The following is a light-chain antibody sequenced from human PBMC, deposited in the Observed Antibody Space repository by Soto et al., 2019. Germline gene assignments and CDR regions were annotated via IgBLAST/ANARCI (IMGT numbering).Light chain of an antibody. J-gene: IGLJ1*01. CDR2: RVN. CDR3: LLYYGGVHV. Sequence: QAVVTQEPSLTVSPGGTVTLTCACSTGAVTSDYFPNWFQQKPGQAPMALIYRVNKRHSWTPARFSGSLLGGKAALTLSAVQPEDEADYYCLLYYGGVHVFGKGTKLTVL. CDR1: TGAVTSDYF. V-gene: IGLV7-43*01.